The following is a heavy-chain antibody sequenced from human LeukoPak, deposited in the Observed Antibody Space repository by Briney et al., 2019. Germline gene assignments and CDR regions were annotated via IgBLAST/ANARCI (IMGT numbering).Heavy chain of an antibody. J-gene: IGHJ6*03. Sequence: GASVKVSCKASGYTFTSYYMHWVRQAPGQGLEWMGWINPNSGNTGYAQKFQGRVTITRNTSISTAYMELSSLRSEDTAVYYCARAVRATISGVVIIYNYYMDVWGKGTTVTVSS. D-gene: IGHD3-3*01. CDR3: ARAVRATISGVVIIYNYYMDV. CDR2: INPNSGNT. V-gene: IGHV1-8*03. CDR1: GYTFTSYY.